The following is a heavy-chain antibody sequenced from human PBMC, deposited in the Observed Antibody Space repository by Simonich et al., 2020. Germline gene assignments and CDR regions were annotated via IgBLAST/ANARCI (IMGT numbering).Heavy chain of an antibody. D-gene: IGHD6-6*01. J-gene: IGHJ2*01. V-gene: IGHV3-48*03. CDR2: ISSSGSTI. CDR3: ARETSSSSSYFDL. Sequence: EVQLVESGGGLVQPGGSLRLSCAASGFTFSSYEMNWVRQAPGKGLEWVSYISSSGSTIYYADSVKGRFTISRDNAKNSLYLQMNSLRAEDTAVYYCARETSSSSSYFDLWGRGTLVTVSS. CDR1: GFTFSSYE.